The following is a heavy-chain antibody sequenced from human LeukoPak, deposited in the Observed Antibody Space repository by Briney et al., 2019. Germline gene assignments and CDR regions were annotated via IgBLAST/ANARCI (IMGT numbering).Heavy chain of an antibody. Sequence: GGSLRLSCAASGFTFSSYSMNWVRQAPGKGLEWVSSISSSGSYIYYADSVKGRFTISRDNAKNSLYLQMNSLRAEDTAVYYCARHYGDLDAFDIWGQGTMVTVSS. V-gene: IGHV3-21*01. CDR2: ISSSGSYI. CDR1: GFTFSSYS. D-gene: IGHD4-17*01. J-gene: IGHJ3*02. CDR3: ARHYGDLDAFDI.